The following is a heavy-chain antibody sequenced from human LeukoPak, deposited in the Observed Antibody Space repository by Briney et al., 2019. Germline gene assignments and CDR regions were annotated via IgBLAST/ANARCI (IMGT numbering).Heavy chain of an antibody. V-gene: IGHV4-34*01. CDR3: ARGQGTVTTH. CDR2: INHSGSA. CDR1: GGSFSGYY. D-gene: IGHD4-17*01. Sequence: KCSETLSLTFAVSGGSFSGYYWTWIRQPPGKGLEWIGEINHSGSANYNPSLKSRVTISLDTSKNQFSLKLSSVTAADTAVYYCARGQGTVTTHWGQGTLVTVSS. J-gene: IGHJ4*02.